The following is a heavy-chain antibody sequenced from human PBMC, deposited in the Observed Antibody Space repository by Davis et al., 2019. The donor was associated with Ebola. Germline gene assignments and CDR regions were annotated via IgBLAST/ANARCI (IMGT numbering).Heavy chain of an antibody. CDR2: INSDGSST. V-gene: IGHV3-74*01. CDR3: ARANFFFRQDGYLY. J-gene: IGHJ4*02. CDR1: RFTFSSYS. Sequence: GESLKISCAASRFTFSSYSMNWVRQAPGKGLVWVSRINSDGSSTSYADSVKGRFTNSRDNAKNTLYLQMNSLRAEDTAVYYCARANFFFRQDGYLYWGQGTLVTVSS. D-gene: IGHD5-24*01.